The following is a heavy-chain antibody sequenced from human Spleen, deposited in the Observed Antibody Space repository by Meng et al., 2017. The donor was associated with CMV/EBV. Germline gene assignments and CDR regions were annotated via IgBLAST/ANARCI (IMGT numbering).Heavy chain of an antibody. D-gene: IGHD3-10*01. CDR1: GYTFTSYG. J-gene: IGHJ4*02. V-gene: IGHV1-18*01. Sequence: ASVKVSCKASGYTFTSYGISWVRQAPGQGLEWMGWISAYNGNTNYAQKLQGRVTMTTDTSTSTAYMELRSLRSDDTAVYYCAGYYGSGSYFEYYFDYWGQGTLVTVSS. CDR2: ISAYNGNT. CDR3: AGYYGSGSYFEYYFDY.